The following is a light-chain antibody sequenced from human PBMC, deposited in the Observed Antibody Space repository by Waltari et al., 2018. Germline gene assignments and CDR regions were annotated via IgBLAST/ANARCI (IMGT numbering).Light chain of an antibody. V-gene: IGKV3-20*01. J-gene: IGKJ1*01. CDR3: QNHERLPAM. CDR1: QSVSRY. Sequence: EIVLTQSPGTLSLSPGERATLSCRASQSVSRYLAWYQQTPGQAPRLLIYGASSRATGIPDRFSGSGSGTDFSLTISRLEPEDFAVYYCQNHERLPAMFGQGTKVEIK. CDR2: GAS.